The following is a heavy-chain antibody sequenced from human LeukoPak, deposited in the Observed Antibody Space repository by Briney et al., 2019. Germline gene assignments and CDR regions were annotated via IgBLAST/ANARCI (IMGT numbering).Heavy chain of an antibody. D-gene: IGHD5-18*01. CDR1: GFTFSSYS. J-gene: IGHJ4*02. V-gene: IGHV3-23*01. CDR3: AKKVGSYGSSPFDY. CDR2: ISGSGGST. Sequence: GGSLRLSCAASGFTFSSYSMNWVRQAPGKGLEWVSGISGSGGSTYYADSVKGRFTISRDNSKNTLYLQMNSLRAEDTAVYYCAKKVGSYGSSPFDYWGQGTLVTVSS.